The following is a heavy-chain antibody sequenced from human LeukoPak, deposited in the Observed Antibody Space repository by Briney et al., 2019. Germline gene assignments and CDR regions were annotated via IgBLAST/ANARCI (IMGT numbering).Heavy chain of an antibody. V-gene: IGHV1-18*01. J-gene: IGHJ4*02. CDR3: AVPYSSSWDADY. CDR2: ISAYNGNT. Sequence: ASVKDSCKASGYTFTSYGISWVRQAPGQGLEWMGWISAYNGNTNYAQKLQGRVTMTTDTSTSTAYMELRSLRSDDTAVYYCAVPYSSSWDADYWGQGTLVTVSS. CDR1: GYTFTSYG. D-gene: IGHD6-13*01.